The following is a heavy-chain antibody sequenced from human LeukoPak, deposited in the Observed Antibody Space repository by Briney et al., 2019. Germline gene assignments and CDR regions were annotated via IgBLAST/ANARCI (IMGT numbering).Heavy chain of an antibody. Sequence: ASVKVSCKASRGTFSSYAINWVRQAPGQGLEWMGGIIPIFGTANYAQKFQGRVTITADESTSTAYMELSSLRSEDTAVYYCANNYAHYYDSSGYPQYFQHWGQGTLVTVSS. D-gene: IGHD3-22*01. CDR1: RGTFSSYA. CDR2: IIPIFGTA. J-gene: IGHJ1*01. CDR3: ANNYAHYYDSSGYPQYFQH. V-gene: IGHV1-69*13.